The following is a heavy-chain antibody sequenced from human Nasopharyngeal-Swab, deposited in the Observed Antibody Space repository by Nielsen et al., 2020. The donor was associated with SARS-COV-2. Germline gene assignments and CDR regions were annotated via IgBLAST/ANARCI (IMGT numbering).Heavy chain of an antibody. CDR2: ISFDGSKK. Sequence: GGSLRLSCAASGFTFNSHGMHWVRQAPGKGLEWVAVISFDGSKKYYADSVKGRFTISRDSSKNTLYLQMNSLRAEDTAVYYCARDTSVDIVLLYYSMDVWGQGTTVTVSS. CDR1: GFTFNSHG. V-gene: IGHV3-30*03. J-gene: IGHJ6*02. CDR3: ARDTSVDIVLLYYSMDV. D-gene: IGHD5-12*01.